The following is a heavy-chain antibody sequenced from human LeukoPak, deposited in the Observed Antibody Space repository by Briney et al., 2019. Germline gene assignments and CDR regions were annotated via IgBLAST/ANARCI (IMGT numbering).Heavy chain of an antibody. D-gene: IGHD6-6*01. CDR2: IWYDGSNK. CDR1: GFTFSSYG. V-gene: IGHV3-33*08. Sequence: GGSLRLSCAASGFTFSSYGMHWVRQAPGKGLEWVAVIWYDGSNKYYADSVKGRFTISRDNSKNTLYLQMNSLRAEDTAVYYCARQGGIAARRPRDYWGQGTLVTVSS. CDR3: ARQGGIAARRPRDY. J-gene: IGHJ4*02.